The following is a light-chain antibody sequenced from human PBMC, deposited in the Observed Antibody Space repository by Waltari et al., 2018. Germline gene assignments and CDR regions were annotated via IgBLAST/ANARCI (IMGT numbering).Light chain of an antibody. J-gene: IGKJ5*01. CDR3: QQYYTFSVT. CDR2: KAS. V-gene: IGKV1-5*03. Sequence: DIQMTQSPSTLSASLGDSVNITCRASQSLKIWLAWYQKKPGKAPKLLIDKASNLASGVPARFSGSGSGTECTLTINSRQPEDVATYYCQQYYTFSVTFGQGTRLEIK. CDR1: QSLKIW.